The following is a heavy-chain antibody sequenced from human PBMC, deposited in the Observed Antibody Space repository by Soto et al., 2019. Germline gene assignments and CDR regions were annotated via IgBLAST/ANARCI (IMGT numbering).Heavy chain of an antibody. V-gene: IGHV3-74*01. CDR2: IKGDGSST. CDR3: ARGIRNYYMDV. CDR1: GFTFSTYW. Sequence: GGSLRLSCAGSGFTFSTYWMHWVRQAPGTGLEWVSRIKGDGSSTSYADSVKGRFTISRDNAKNTVYLQMNSLGAEDTAVYWCARGIRNYYMDVWGKGTTVTVSS. J-gene: IGHJ6*03.